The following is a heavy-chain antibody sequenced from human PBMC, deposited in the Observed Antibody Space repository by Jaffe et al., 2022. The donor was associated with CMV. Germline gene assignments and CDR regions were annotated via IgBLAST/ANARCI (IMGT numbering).Heavy chain of an antibody. Sequence: EVQVVESGGGLVQTGGSLRLSCAASGFTFSSSGMSWVRQAPGKGLEWVSSISSSGGITSYADSVRGRLTISRDNSKNTLSLEMNSLRAEDTAVYYCAKRAVTDRGWYYFDCWGQGTLVIVSS. CDR3: AKRAVTDRGWYYFDC. CDR2: ISSSGGIT. J-gene: IGHJ4*02. D-gene: IGHD4-17*01. V-gene: IGHV3-23*04. CDR1: GFTFSSSG.